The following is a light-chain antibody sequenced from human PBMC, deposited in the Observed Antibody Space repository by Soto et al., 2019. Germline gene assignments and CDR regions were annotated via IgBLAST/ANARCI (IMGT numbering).Light chain of an antibody. Sequence: EIVLAQSPGTLSLSPGDTATLSCRASQSVTGSYLAWYQQKPGQAPRPLIYDASNRATGVPDRFSGSGSGTDFTLTISRLEPEDFAVYYCQQYGSSPRTFGQGTKVDIK. CDR1: QSVTGSY. J-gene: IGKJ1*01. V-gene: IGKV3-20*01. CDR3: QQYGSSPRT. CDR2: DAS.